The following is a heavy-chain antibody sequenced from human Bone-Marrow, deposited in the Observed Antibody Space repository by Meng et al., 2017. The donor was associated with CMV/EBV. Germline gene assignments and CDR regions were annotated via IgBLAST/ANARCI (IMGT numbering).Heavy chain of an antibody. Sequence: GGSLRLSCVASAFRFNSYNIHWVRQPLGKGLEWVAMISDDGINKYCGDFVKGRFTVSRDNSKNTVYLQMNGLTGEDTAVYYCARAPPKERHNYFYGMDVWGQGTAVTVSS. CDR1: AFRFNSYN. CDR3: ARAPPKERHNYFYGMDV. V-gene: IGHV3-30*03. D-gene: IGHD5-24*01. J-gene: IGHJ6*02. CDR2: ISDDGINK.